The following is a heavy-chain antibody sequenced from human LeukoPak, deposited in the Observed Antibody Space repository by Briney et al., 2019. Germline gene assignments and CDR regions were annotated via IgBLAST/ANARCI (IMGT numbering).Heavy chain of an antibody. J-gene: IGHJ6*03. V-gene: IGHV4-39*07. CDR1: GGSISSSSYY. Sequence: PSETLSLTCTVSGGSISSSSYYWGWIRQPPGKGLEWIGSIYYSGSTYYNPSLKSRVTISVDTSKNQFSLKLGSVTAADTAVYYCARGYCSGGSCYSYYYYNYMDVWGKGTTVTVSS. CDR2: IYYSGST. CDR3: ARGYCSGGSCYSYYYYNYMDV. D-gene: IGHD2-15*01.